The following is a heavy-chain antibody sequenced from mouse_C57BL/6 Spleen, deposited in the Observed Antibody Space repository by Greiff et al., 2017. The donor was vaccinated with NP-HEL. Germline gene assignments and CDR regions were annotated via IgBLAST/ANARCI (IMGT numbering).Heavy chain of an antibody. J-gene: IGHJ4*01. CDR2: IYPGSGST. CDR1: GYTFTSYW. D-gene: IGHD1-1*01. V-gene: IGHV1-55*01. CDR3: ARLSTVVEYYYAMDY. Sequence: QVQLQQSGAELVKPGASVKMSCKASGYTFTSYWITWVKQRPGQGLEWIGDIYPGSGSTNYNGKFKGKATLTADKSSSTAYMQLSSLTSEDSAVYFCARLSTVVEYYYAMDYWGQGTSVTVSS.